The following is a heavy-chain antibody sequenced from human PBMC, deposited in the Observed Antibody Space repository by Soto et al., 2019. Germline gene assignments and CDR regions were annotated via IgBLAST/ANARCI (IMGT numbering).Heavy chain of an antibody. D-gene: IGHD6-25*01. CDR2: IKSKTYGGTT. CDR1: GFTFTNAW. Sequence: GGSLSLSCAASGFTFTNAWMSWVRQAPGKGLEWVGRIKSKTYGGTTDYAAPVKGRFTISRDDSERTLYLQMDSLKTEDTAVYYCTTSGYGLDVWGQGTTVTVSS. CDR3: TTSGYGLDV. V-gene: IGHV3-15*01. J-gene: IGHJ6*02.